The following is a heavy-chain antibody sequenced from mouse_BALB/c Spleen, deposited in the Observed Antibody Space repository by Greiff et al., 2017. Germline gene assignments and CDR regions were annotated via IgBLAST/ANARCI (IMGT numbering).Heavy chain of an antibody. V-gene: IGHV5-6-4*01. CDR2: ISSGGSYT. J-gene: IGHJ4*01. CDR1: GFTFSSYT. CDR3: TTMITTNYAMDY. Sequence: EVMLVESGGGLVKPGGSLKLSCAASGFTFSSYTMSWVRQTPEKRLEWVATISSGGSYTYYPDSVKGRFTISRDNAKNTLYLQMSSLKSEDTAMYYCTTMITTNYAMDYWGQGTSVTVSS. D-gene: IGHD2-4*01.